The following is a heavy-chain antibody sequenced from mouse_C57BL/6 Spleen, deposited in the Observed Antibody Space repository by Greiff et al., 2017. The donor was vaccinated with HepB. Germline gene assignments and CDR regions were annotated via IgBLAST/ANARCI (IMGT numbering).Heavy chain of an antibody. CDR1: GFTFSSYG. CDR2: ISSGGSYT. V-gene: IGHV5-6*01. Sequence: EVKLVESGGDLVKPGGSLKLSCAASGFTFSSYGMSWVRQTPDKRLEWVATISSGGSYTYYPDSVKGRFTISRDNAKNTLYLQMSSLKSEDTAMYYCARQRTYYSNPYYFDYWGHGTTLTVSS. J-gene: IGHJ2*01. D-gene: IGHD2-5*01. CDR3: ARQRTYYSNPYYFDY.